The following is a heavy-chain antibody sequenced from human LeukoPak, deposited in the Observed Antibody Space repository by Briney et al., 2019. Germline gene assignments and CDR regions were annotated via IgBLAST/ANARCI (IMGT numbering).Heavy chain of an antibody. D-gene: IGHD2-21*01. Sequence: SETLSLTCTVSGGSISSYYWSWIRQPPGKGLEWIGYIYYSGSTNYNPSLKSRVTISVDTSKNQFSLKLSSVTAADTAVYYCARGRGRDVVVIAPYYFDYWGQGTLVTVSS. J-gene: IGHJ4*02. CDR3: ARGRGRDVVVIAPYYFDY. V-gene: IGHV4-59*01. CDR2: IYYSGST. CDR1: GGSISSYY.